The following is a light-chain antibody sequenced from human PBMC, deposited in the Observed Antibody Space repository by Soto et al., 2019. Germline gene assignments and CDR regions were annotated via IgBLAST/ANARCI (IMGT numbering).Light chain of an antibody. Sequence: DIVMTQSPLSLPVTPGEPASISCRSSQSLLHSNGYNYLDWYLQKPGQSPQLLIYLGSNRASGVPERFSGSGLGTDSTLKIRRVEAEDVGVYYCMQALQTELTFGGGTKVEIK. CDR2: LGS. CDR3: MQALQTELT. J-gene: IGKJ4*01. CDR1: QSLLHSNGYNY. V-gene: IGKV2-28*01.